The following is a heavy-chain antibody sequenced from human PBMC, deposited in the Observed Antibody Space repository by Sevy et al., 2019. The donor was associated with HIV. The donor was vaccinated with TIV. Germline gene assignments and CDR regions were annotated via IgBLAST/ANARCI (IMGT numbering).Heavy chain of an antibody. Sequence: EGSLRLSCAASGFTFSSNEMNWVHQAPGKALEWVSYISSSGSTIYYADSVKGRFTISRYNAKNSLYLQMNSLRAEDTAVYYCASAHELLEFDYWGQGTLVTVSS. CDR2: ISSSGSTI. D-gene: IGHD1-26*01. V-gene: IGHV3-48*03. CDR1: GFTFSSNE. CDR3: ASAHELLEFDY. J-gene: IGHJ4*02.